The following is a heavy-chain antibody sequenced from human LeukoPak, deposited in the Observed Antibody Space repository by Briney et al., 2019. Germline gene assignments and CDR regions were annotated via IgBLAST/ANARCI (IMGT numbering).Heavy chain of an antibody. Sequence: ASVKVSCKTSGYTFTGYYMHWVRQAPGQGLEWMGWINPNSGGTNYAQKFQGRVTMTRDTSISTAYMELSRLRSDDTAVYYCARDQITMVRGVIFWFDPWGQGTLVTVSS. CDR3: ARDQITMVRGVIFWFDP. V-gene: IGHV1-2*02. D-gene: IGHD3-10*01. CDR2: INPNSGGT. CDR1: GYTFTGYY. J-gene: IGHJ5*02.